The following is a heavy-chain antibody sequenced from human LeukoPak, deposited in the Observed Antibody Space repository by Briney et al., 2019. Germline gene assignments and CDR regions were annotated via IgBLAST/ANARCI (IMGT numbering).Heavy chain of an antibody. CDR1: GYTFTGYY. CDR3: ARGIGYYYDSSGPK. Sequence: ASVKVSCKASGYTFTGYYMHWVRQAPGQGLEWMGRINPNSGGTNYAQKFQGRVTMTRNTSISTVYMELSSLRSEDTAVYYCARGIGYYYDSSGPKWGQGTLVTVSS. J-gene: IGHJ4*02. CDR2: INPNSGGT. V-gene: IGHV1-2*06. D-gene: IGHD3-22*01.